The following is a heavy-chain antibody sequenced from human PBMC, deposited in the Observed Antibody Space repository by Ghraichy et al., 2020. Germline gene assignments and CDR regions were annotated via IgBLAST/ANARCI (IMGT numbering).Heavy chain of an antibody. D-gene: IGHD2-15*01. CDR3: ARDLGYCSGGSCYSGRYYYYGMDV. V-gene: IGHV1-3*01. Sequence: ASVKVSCKASGYTFTSYAMHWVRQAPGQRLEWMGWINAGNGNTKYSQKFQGRVTITRDTSASTAYMELSSLRSEDTAVYYCARDLGYCSGGSCYSGRYYYYGMDVWGQGTTVTVS. CDR1: GYTFTSYA. J-gene: IGHJ6*02. CDR2: INAGNGNT.